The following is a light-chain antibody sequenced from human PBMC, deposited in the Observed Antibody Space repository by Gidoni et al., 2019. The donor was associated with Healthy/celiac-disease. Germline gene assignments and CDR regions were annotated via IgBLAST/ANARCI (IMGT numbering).Light chain of an antibody. J-gene: IGKJ4*01. CDR3: QQYGSSPLT. CDR1: QSVSSSY. Sequence: EIVLTQSPGTLSLSPGERATLSCRASQSVSSSYLAWYQQKPGQAPRLLIDGASSRATCIPDRFSGSGSGTDFTLTISRLEPEDFAVYYCQQYGSSPLTFGGGTKVEIK. CDR2: GAS. V-gene: IGKV3-20*01.